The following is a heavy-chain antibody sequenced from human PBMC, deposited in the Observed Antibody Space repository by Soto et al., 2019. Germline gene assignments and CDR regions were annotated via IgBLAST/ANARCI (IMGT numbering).Heavy chain of an antibody. CDR2: IYYSGST. D-gene: IGHD4-17*01. CDR1: GGSISSYY. V-gene: IGHV4-59*01. Sequence: SETLSLTCTVSGGSISSYYRSWIRQPPGKGLEWIGYIYYSGSTNYNPSLKSRVTISVDTSKNQFSLKLSSVTAADTAVYYCAREVYGEYIDYWGQGTLVTVSS. J-gene: IGHJ4*02. CDR3: AREVYGEYIDY.